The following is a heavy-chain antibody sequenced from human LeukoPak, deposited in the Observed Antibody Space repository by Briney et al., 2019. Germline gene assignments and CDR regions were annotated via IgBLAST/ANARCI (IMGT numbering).Heavy chain of an antibody. D-gene: IGHD6-13*01. J-gene: IGHJ6*02. CDR1: GFPFSSYA. V-gene: IGHV3-30*04. Sequence: GGSLSLSCAASGFPFSSYAMHWVRQAPGKGLEWVAVISYDGSNKYYADSVKGRFTISRDNSKNTLYLQMNSLRAEDTAVYYCARVVHLYSSSWSYYYYYGMDVWGQGTTVTVSS. CDR3: ARVVHLYSSSWSYYYYYGMDV. CDR2: ISYDGSNK.